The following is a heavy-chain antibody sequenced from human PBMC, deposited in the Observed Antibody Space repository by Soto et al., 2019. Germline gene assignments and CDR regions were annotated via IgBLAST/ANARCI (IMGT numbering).Heavy chain of an antibody. J-gene: IGHJ6*02. CDR1: GGTFSSYA. V-gene: IGHV1-69*13. Sequence: SVKVSCKASGGTFSSYAISWVRQAPGQGLEWMGGIIPIFGTANYAQKFQGRVTITADESTSTAYMELSSLRSEDTAVYYCARKVDTAMGYYYYYYGMDVWGQGTTVTVSS. D-gene: IGHD5-18*01. CDR2: IIPIFGTA. CDR3: ARKVDTAMGYYYYYYGMDV.